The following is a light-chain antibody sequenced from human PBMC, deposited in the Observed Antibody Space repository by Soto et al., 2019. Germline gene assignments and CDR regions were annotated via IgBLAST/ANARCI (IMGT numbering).Light chain of an antibody. CDR1: QSVSTT. CDR3: QQSNNWPRT. Sequence: EIVMAQAPATPSVSPGERAPPSFRASQSVSTTLAWYQHKPGQAPRLLIYGTSTRATGIPARFSGSGSGTEFTLTISSLQSEDFAVYYCQQSNNWPRTFGQGTKVDIK. V-gene: IGKV3-15*01. J-gene: IGKJ1*01. CDR2: GTS.